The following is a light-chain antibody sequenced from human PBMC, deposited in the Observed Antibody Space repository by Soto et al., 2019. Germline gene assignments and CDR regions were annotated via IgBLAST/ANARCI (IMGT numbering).Light chain of an antibody. J-gene: IGLJ1*01. CDR1: SSDVGGYNY. CDR2: EVN. CDR3: SSYAGSNNDYV. Sequence: QSVLTQPPSASGSPGQSVTISCTGTSSDVGGYNYVSWYRQHPGKAPKVMIYEVNKRPSGVPDRFSGSKSGITASLTVSGLQAADEADYYCSSYAGSNNDYVFGTGTKVTVL. V-gene: IGLV2-8*01.